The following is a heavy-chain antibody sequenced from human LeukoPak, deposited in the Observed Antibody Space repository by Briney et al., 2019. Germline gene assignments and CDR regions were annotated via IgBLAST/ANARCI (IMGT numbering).Heavy chain of an antibody. Sequence: ASVKVSCKASGYTFTGYYMHWVRQAPGQGLEWMGWINPNSGGTNYAQKFQGRVTMTRDTSISTAYMELSRLRSDDTAVYYCARAQLRFLEWSHLHLWGQGTLVTVSS. V-gene: IGHV1-2*02. CDR2: INPNSGGT. D-gene: IGHD3-3*01. J-gene: IGHJ5*02. CDR3: ARAQLRFLEWSHLHL. CDR1: GYTFTGYY.